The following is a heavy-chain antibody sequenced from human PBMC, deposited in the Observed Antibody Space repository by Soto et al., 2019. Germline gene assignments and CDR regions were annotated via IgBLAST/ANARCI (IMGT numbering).Heavy chain of an antibody. CDR3: ALSRIGYGDYVGTFDY. Sequence: QITLKESGPTLVNPTQTLTLTCTFSGFSLSTSGVGVGWIRQPPGKALEWLALIYWDDDKRYSPSLKSRLTITKHTSKNQVVLTMTNMNPVDTVTYYCALSRIGYGDYVGTFDYWGQGTLVTVSS. J-gene: IGHJ4*02. D-gene: IGHD4-17*01. CDR1: GFSLSTSGVG. V-gene: IGHV2-5*02. CDR2: IYWDDDK.